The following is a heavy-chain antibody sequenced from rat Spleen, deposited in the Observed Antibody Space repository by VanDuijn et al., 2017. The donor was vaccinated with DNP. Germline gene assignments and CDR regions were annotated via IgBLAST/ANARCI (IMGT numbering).Heavy chain of an antibody. V-gene: IGHV5-31*01. J-gene: IGHJ2*01. Sequence: VQLKASGPGLVQPSQTLSLTCTVSGFSLTSYPISWVRQPPGKGLEWVASITNTGGSTYYPDSVKGRFTISRDNAKSTLYLQMNSLRSEDTATYYCTGKLGDYWGQGVMVTVSS. D-gene: IGHD5-1*01. CDR3: TGKLGDY. CDR2: ITNTGGST. CDR1: GFSLTSYP.